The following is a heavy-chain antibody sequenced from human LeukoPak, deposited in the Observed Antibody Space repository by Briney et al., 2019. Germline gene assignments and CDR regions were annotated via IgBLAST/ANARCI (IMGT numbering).Heavy chain of an antibody. V-gene: IGHV1-8*03. J-gene: IGHJ4*02. Sequence: GASVKVSCKTSGYTFTTYHINWVRQATGQGLEWLGWMNPYNGDRGYARKFQGRLSITSDTSISTAYMELSSLKSDDTAIYFCARTTSLTASGYDCWGQGTLGTVSS. D-gene: IGHD4-17*01. CDR3: ARTTSLTASGYDC. CDR1: GYTFTTYH. CDR2: MNPYNGDR.